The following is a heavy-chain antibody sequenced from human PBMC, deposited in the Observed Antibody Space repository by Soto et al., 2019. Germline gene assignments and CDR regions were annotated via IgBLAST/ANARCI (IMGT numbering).Heavy chain of an antibody. D-gene: IGHD6-13*01. V-gene: IGHV1-18*01. CDR1: GYTFTSYG. CDR3: ARVLAYSGSWYPDPPFDY. J-gene: IGHJ4*02. CDR2: ISAYNGNT. Sequence: ASVKVSCKASGYTFTSYGISWVRQAPGQGLEKMGWISAYNGNTNYAQKLQGRVTMTTDTSTSTAYMELRSLRSDDTAVYYCARVLAYSGSWYPDPPFDYWGQGTMVSDSS.